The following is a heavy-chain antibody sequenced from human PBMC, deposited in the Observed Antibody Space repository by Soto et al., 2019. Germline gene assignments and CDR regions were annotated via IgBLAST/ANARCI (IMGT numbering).Heavy chain of an antibody. CDR3: ARGHEFYYYYGMDV. Sequence: QVQLQESGPGLVKPSQTLSLTCTVSGGSISSGGYYWSWIRQHPGKGLEWIGYIYYSGSTYYNPSLKSRVTISVDTSKNQFSLKLSSVTAADTAVYYCARGHEFYYYYGMDVWGQGTTVTVSS. V-gene: IGHV4-31*03. CDR1: GGSISSGGYY. J-gene: IGHJ6*02. CDR2: IYYSGST.